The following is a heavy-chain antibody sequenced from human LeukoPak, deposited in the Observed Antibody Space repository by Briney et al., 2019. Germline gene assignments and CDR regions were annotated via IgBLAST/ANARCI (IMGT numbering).Heavy chain of an antibody. CDR1: GFIFSKYA. Sequence: GGSLRLSCAASGFIFSKYAMSWVRQVPGKGLVWVSRISSDGKTRTYADSVEGRFTISIDNAKNTLYLQMSSLRADDTAVYYCTREVSGSFYFEYWGQGTLVTVPS. D-gene: IGHD1-26*01. CDR2: ISSDGKTR. J-gene: IGHJ4*02. V-gene: IGHV3-74*01. CDR3: TREVSGSFYFEY.